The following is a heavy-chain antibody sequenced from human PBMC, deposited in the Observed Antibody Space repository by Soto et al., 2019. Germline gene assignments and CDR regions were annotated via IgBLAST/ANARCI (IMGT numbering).Heavy chain of an antibody. CDR3: AREGTAIVAY. V-gene: IGHV1-69*12. J-gene: IGHJ4*01. Sequence: QVQLVQSGAEVKKPGSSVKVSCKASGGTFSSYAISWVRQDPGQGLEWMGGIIPIFGTANYAQKCQGRFTITADESTSTAYMDLSSLRSEVTAVYYCAREGTAIVAYWGHGTLVTVSS. D-gene: IGHD5-18*01. CDR1: GGTFSSYA. CDR2: IIPIFGTA.